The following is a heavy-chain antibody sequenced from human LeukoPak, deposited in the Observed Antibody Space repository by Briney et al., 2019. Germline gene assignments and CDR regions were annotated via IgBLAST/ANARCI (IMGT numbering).Heavy chain of an antibody. CDR1: GGSISSSSYY. CDR3: ARVLRYLSAFDY. D-gene: IGHD3-9*01. V-gene: IGHV4-39*01. Sequence: SETLSLTCTVSGGSISSSSYYWGWIRQPPGKGLEWIGGIYYGGRTSYNPSLKSRVTISVDTSKNQFYLKLSSVTAADTAVYYCARVLRYLSAFDYWGQGTLVTVSS. J-gene: IGHJ4*02. CDR2: IYYGGRT.